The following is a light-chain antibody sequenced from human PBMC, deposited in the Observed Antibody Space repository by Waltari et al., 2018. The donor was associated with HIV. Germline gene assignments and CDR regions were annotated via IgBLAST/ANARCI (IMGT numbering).Light chain of an antibody. Sequence: DIQMTQSPSSLSASVGDRVTITCRASQSINKYLNWYQQKPGQAPKMLIYTATTLQSGVPSRFSGSGSGTDFTLTIANLQPEDCAVYFCQQSYSSPTFGPGTTVDFK. CDR1: QSINKY. CDR3: QQSYSSPT. J-gene: IGKJ3*01. V-gene: IGKV1-39*01. CDR2: TAT.